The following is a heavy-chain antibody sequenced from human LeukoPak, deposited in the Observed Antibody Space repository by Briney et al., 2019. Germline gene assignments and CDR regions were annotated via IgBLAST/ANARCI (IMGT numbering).Heavy chain of an antibody. CDR3: TRDGSARSLAT. J-gene: IGHJ5*02. V-gene: IGHV4-59*01. D-gene: IGHD6-25*01. CDR1: GASISNDY. CDR2: FYQSENT. Sequence: SETLSLSCTVSGASISNDYWCWIRQPPGKGLEWLGCFYQSENTNYSPSLKSRVTISVDTSNNQVFLRLTSVTAADTAIYYCTRDGSARSLATWGQGTLVTVSS.